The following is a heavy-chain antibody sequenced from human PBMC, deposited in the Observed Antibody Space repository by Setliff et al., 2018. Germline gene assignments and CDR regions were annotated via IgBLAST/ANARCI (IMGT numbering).Heavy chain of an antibody. V-gene: IGHV4-61*09. Sequence: TSETLSLTCNVSGVSIISRHYYWSWIRQPAGKGLEWLGQIYTSWGTNYNPSLKGRAPLSIDASKRQFSLNLTSVTAADTAVYYCARMSGFQYMDVWGKGTTVTVSS. J-gene: IGHJ6*03. D-gene: IGHD3-3*01. CDR3: ARMSGFQYMDV. CDR1: GVSIISRHYY. CDR2: IYTSWGT.